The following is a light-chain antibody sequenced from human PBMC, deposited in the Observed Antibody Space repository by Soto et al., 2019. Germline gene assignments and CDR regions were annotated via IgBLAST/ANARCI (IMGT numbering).Light chain of an antibody. CDR2: LNSDRSH. J-gene: IGLJ7*01. CDR1: SGHSSYA. CDR3: QTWGTGFAV. Sequence: QSVLTQSPSASASLGASVKLTCTLSSGHSSYAIAWHQQQPEKGPRYLMKLNSDRSHSKGDGIPDRFSGSSSGAERYLTISSLQSEDEADYYCQTWGTGFAVFGGGTKLTVL. V-gene: IGLV4-69*01.